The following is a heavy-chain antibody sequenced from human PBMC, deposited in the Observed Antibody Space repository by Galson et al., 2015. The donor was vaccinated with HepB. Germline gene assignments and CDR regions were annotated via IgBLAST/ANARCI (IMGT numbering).Heavy chain of an antibody. D-gene: IGHD3-10*01. Sequence: SVKVSCKASGGTFSSYAISWVRQAPGQGLEWMGGIIPIFGTANYAQKFQGRVTITADKSTSTAYMELSSLRSEDTAVYYCARDCSRDGSGSYRFYYWGQGTLVTVSS. CDR1: GGTFSSYA. J-gene: IGHJ4*02. CDR2: IIPIFGTA. CDR3: ARDCSRDGSGSYRFYY. V-gene: IGHV1-69*06.